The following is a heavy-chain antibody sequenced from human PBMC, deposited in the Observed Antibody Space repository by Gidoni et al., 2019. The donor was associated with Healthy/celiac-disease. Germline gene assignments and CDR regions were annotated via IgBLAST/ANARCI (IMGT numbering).Heavy chain of an antibody. CDR1: GFTFSRYW. J-gene: IGHJ4*02. CDR3: ASATVTDLFDY. Sequence: EVQLVESGGGLVQPGWSLRRSCAASGFTFSRYWMSRVRQAPGKGLEWVANIKQDGSEKYYVDSVKGRFTISRDNAKNSLYLQMNSLRAEDTAVYYCASATVTDLFDYWGQGTLVTVSS. D-gene: IGHD4-17*01. CDR2: IKQDGSEK. V-gene: IGHV3-7*03.